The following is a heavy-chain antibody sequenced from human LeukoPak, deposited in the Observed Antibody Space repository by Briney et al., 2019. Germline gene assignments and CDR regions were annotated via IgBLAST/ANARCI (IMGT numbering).Heavy chain of an antibody. V-gene: IGHV3-23*01. CDR3: ASDYDILTGYYMRGIGARY. J-gene: IGHJ4*02. CDR1: GFAFSSYA. D-gene: IGHD3-9*01. Sequence: GGSLRLSCAASGFAFSSYAMSWVRQAPGKGLEWVSAISVSGGSTYYADSVKGRFTISRDNSKNTLYLQMNSLRAEDTAVYFCASDYDILTGYYMRGIGARYWGQGTLVTVSS. CDR2: ISVSGGST.